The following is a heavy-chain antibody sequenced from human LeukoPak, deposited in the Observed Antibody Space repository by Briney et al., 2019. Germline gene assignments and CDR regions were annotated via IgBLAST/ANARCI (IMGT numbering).Heavy chain of an antibody. J-gene: IGHJ5*02. CDR2: IDPSDSYT. V-gene: IGHV5-10-1*01. Sequence: GGPLRLSCKDSGYSFTSYWISWVRQMPGKGLEWMGRIDPSDSYTNYSPSFQGHVSISADKSISTAYLQWSSLKASDTAMYYCARHSSGWTFDPWGQGTLVTVSS. D-gene: IGHD6-19*01. CDR1: GYSFTSYW. CDR3: ARHSSGWTFDP.